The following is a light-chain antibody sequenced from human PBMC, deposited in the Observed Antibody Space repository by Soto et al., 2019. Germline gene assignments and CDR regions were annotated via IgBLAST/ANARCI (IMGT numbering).Light chain of an antibody. CDR1: QDISSW. Sequence: DIQMTQSPSSVSASVGDRVTITCRASQDISSWLAWYQHKPGKAPSLLIYAASSLQSGVPSRFRGSGSGTDFALTIAGLESEDFATYYCQQANSFPLTFGGGTSVLIK. CDR3: QQANSFPLT. CDR2: AAS. V-gene: IGKV1D-12*01. J-gene: IGKJ4*01.